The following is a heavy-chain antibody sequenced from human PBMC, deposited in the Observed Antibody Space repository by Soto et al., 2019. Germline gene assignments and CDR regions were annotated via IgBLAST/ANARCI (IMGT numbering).Heavy chain of an antibody. CDR1: GGSISSSSYY. CDR3: ARALSDDAFDI. J-gene: IGHJ3*02. CDR2: IYHSGST. V-gene: IGHV4-39*07. Sequence: PSETLSLTCTVSGGSISSSSYYWGWIRQPPGKGLEWIGSIYHSGSTYYNPSLKSRVTISVDKSKNQFSLKLSSVTTADTAVYYCARALSDDAFDIWGQGTMVTVSS.